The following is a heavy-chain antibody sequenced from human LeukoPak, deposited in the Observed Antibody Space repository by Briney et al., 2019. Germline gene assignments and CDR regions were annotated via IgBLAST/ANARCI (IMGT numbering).Heavy chain of an antibody. CDR2: INPNSGGT. D-gene: IGHD1-26*01. Sequence: ASVKVSCKASGYTFTGYYMHWVRQAPGQGLEWMGWINPNSGGTNYAQKFQGRVTMTRDTSISTAYMDLSRLRSDDTAVYYCARDHGVYSGSSISSLPEFDYWGQGTLVTVSS. CDR1: GYTFTGYY. CDR3: ARDHGVYSGSSISSLPEFDY. J-gene: IGHJ4*02. V-gene: IGHV1-2*02.